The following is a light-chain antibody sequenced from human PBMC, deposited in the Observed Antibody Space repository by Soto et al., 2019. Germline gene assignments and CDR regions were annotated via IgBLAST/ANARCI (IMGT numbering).Light chain of an antibody. Sequence: DIQMTQSPSSLSASVRDRVTITCRASQGIYNYLAWYQQKPGKVPKLLIYAASTLQSGAPSRFSGSGSGTDFTLTISSLQPEDVATYYCQKYNSALWAFGQGTKVEIK. CDR3: QKYNSALWA. V-gene: IGKV1-27*01. J-gene: IGKJ1*01. CDR1: QGIYNY. CDR2: AAS.